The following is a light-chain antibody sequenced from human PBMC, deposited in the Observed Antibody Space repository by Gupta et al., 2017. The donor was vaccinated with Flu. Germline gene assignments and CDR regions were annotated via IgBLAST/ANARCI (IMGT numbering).Light chain of an antibody. CDR2: DSS. J-gene: IGLJ2*01. CDR1: SSDVGSYNL. Sequence: QSALTQSPSVPGSPGQSITISCTGTSSDVGSYNLVSWYQQHPGKAPKLMIYDSSKRPSGVSNRFSGSKSGNTASLTISGLQAEDEADYYCCSYAGSSTSWVFGGGTKLTVL. CDR3: CSYAGSSTSWV. V-gene: IGLV2-23*01.